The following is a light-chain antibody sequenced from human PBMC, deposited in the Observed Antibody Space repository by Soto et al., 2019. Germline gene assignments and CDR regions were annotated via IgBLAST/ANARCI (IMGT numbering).Light chain of an antibody. Sequence: EIVMTQSPATLSVSPGERATLSCRASQSVSSNLAWYPQKPGQAPRLLIYGASTMATGIPARFSGSGSVTEFTLTISSLQSEDFAVYYCQQYNNWPPLTFGGGTKVEIK. CDR1: QSVSSN. CDR2: GAS. V-gene: IGKV3-15*01. J-gene: IGKJ4*01. CDR3: QQYNNWPPLT.